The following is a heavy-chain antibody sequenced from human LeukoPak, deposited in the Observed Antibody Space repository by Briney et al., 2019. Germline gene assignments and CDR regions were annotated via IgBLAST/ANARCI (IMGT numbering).Heavy chain of an antibody. Sequence: GESLKISCAASGFTFYSYGMHWVRQAPGKGLEWVALISYNGRNNYYADSVKGRFTISRDNSKNTLYLQVSSLRTEDTAVYFCAKDNRGYFDFWGQGTLVTVSS. J-gene: IGHJ4*02. CDR1: GFTFYSYG. V-gene: IGHV3-30*18. CDR2: ISYNGRNN. D-gene: IGHD3-16*01. CDR3: AKDNRGYFDF.